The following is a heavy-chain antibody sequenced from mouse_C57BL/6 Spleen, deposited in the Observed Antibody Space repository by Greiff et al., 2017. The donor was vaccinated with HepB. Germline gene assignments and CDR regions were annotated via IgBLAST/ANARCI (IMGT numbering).Heavy chain of an antibody. CDR1: GYSFTSYY. D-gene: IGHD2-5*01. CDR2: IYPGSGNT. CDR3: ARDSNSYFDY. J-gene: IGHJ2*01. V-gene: IGHV1-66*01. Sequence: QVQLKQSGPELVKPGASVKISCKASGYSFTSYYIHWVKQRPGQGLEWIGWIYPGSGNTKYNEKFKGKATLTADTSSSTAYMQLSSLPSEDSAVYYCARDSNSYFDYWGQGTTLTVSS.